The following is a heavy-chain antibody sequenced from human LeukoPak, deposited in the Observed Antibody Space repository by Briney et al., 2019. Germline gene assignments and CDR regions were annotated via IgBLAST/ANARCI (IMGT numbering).Heavy chain of an antibody. CDR2: IKQDGSEK. D-gene: IGHD6-13*01. CDR1: GSTFSSYW. CDR3: ARSPDSTYYYYYMDV. Sequence: GGSLRLSCAASGSTFSSYWMSWVRQAPGKGLEWVANIKQDGSEKYYVDSVKGRFTISRDNAKNSLYLQMNSLRAEDTAVYYCARSPDSTYYYYYMDVWGKGTTVTVSS. J-gene: IGHJ6*03. V-gene: IGHV3-7*01.